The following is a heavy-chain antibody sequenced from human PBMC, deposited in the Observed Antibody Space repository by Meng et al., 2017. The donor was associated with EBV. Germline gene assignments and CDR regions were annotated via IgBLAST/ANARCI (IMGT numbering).Heavy chain of an antibody. CDR3: ARDGGYYYGSGSYYFDY. CDR2: INAGNGNT. CDR1: GYTFTSYA. D-gene: IGHD3-10*01. J-gene: IGHJ4*02. V-gene: IGHV1-3*01. Sequence: LLPCGGEVKKPGASVNVSCKASGYTFTSYAMQWVRQAPGQRREWMGWINAGNGNTKYSQKFQGRVTITRDTSASTAYMELSSLRSEDTAVYYCARDGGYYYGSGSYYFDYWGQGTLVTVSS.